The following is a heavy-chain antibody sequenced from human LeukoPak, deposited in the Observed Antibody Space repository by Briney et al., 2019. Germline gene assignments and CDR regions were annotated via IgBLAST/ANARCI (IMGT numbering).Heavy chain of an antibody. J-gene: IGHJ6*03. CDR1: GYTFTSYD. CDR3: ARGPNYAFWSGSYYYYMDV. Sequence: ASVRVSCKASGYTFTSYDINWVRHAPGQGLEWTGWMNPKSGNTGYAQKFQGRVTMTRSTSINTAYMELSSLRSEDTAVYYCARGPNYAFWSGSYYYYMDVWGKGTTVTVSS. V-gene: IGHV1-8*01. CDR2: MNPKSGNT. D-gene: IGHD3-3*01.